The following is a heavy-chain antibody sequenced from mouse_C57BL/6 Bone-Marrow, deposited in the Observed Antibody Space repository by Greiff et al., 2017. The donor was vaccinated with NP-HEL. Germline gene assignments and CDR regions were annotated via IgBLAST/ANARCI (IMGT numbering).Heavy chain of an antibody. Sequence: VQLQQPGPELVKPGASVKLSCKASGYSFTDYKMNWVKQSNGKSLEWIGVINPNYGTTSYNRKFKGKATLTVDQSSRTAYMPLNSLTSEDSAVYYYAGGDCDAYYAMDYWGQGTSVTVSS. J-gene: IGHJ4*01. CDR3: AGGDCDAYYAMDY. D-gene: IGHD2-13*01. V-gene: IGHV1-39*01. CDR2: INPNYGTT. CDR1: GYSFTDYK.